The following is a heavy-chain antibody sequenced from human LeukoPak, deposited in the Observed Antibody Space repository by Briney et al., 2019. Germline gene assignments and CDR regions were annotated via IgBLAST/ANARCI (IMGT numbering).Heavy chain of an antibody. Sequence: GGSLRLSCAASGFTVSSNYMSWVRQAPGKGLEWVSVIYSGGNTYYADSVKGRFTISRDNSKNTLYLQMNSLRAEDTAVYYCARDSVAGNGDFWSQGTLVTVSS. CDR1: GFTVSSNY. CDR2: IYSGGNT. D-gene: IGHD6-19*01. J-gene: IGHJ4*02. V-gene: IGHV3-53*01. CDR3: ARDSVAGNGDF.